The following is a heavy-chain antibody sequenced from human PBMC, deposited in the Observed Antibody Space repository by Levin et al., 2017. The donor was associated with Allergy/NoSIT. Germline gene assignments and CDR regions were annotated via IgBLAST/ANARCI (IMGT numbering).Heavy chain of an antibody. V-gene: IGHV3-21*01. CDR2: ISSSSSYI. D-gene: IGHD4-17*01. J-gene: IGHJ5*02. CDR1: GFTFSSYS. Sequence: GASVKVSCAASGFTFSSYSMNWVRQAPGKGLEWVSSISSSSSYIYYADSVKGRFTISRDNAKNSLYLQMNSLRAEDTAVYYCAATTVTSYGFDPWGQGTLVTVSS. CDR3: AATTVTSYGFDP.